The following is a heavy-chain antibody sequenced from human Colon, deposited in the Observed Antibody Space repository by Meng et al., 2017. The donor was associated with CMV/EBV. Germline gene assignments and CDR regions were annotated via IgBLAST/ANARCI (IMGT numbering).Heavy chain of an antibody. V-gene: IGHV1-18*01. CDR3: ARGRPNWSGVLDY. CDR1: GDTFTIYG. Sequence: VHLGQVGSDVKEPGSSVFVSFRSSGDTFTIYGINWVRQAPGQGLGCMGCISGSTGYTNRAQKFQGRVTMTTDTSTATAYLALTSLTSNDTAVYYCARGRPNWSGVLDYWGQGTLVTVSS. D-gene: IGHD1-1*01. CDR2: ISGSTGYT. J-gene: IGHJ4*02.